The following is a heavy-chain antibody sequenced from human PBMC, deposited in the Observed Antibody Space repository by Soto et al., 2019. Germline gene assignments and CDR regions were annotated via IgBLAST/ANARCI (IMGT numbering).Heavy chain of an antibody. J-gene: IGHJ6*01. V-gene: IGHV4-4*02. Sequence: PSETLSLTCAVSGGSISSSNWWSWVRQPPGKGLEWIGEIYHSGSTNYNPSLKSRVTISVDTSKNQFSLKLSSVTAADTAVYYCARDRYYDFWSGYSRRHPHSSDYYYHGMDAWGQGTTVT. CDR2: IYHSGST. CDR1: GGSISSSNW. CDR3: ARDRYYDFWSGYSRRHPHSSDYYYHGMDA. D-gene: IGHD3-3*01.